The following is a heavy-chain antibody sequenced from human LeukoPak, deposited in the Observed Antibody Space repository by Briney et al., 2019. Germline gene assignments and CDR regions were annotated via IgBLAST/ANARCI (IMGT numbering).Heavy chain of an antibody. Sequence: PSGTLSLTCTVSGASVSRYYWNWIRQSPGKGLEWIGYVYDSGSISFNPSLKSRVTISIDTSKNQFSLKMTSVTAADTAVYYCARGWSASSYFGYWGQGTLVTVSS. CDR1: GASVSRYY. CDR2: VYDSGSI. V-gene: IGHV4-59*02. J-gene: IGHJ4*02. D-gene: IGHD6-6*01. CDR3: ARGWSASSYFGY.